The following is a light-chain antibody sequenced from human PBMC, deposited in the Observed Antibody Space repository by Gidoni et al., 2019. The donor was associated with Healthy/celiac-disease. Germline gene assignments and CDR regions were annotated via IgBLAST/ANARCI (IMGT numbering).Light chain of an antibody. J-gene: IGLJ3*02. Sequence: HTVVTQEPSFSVSPGGTVTLTCGLSSGSVPTSYYPSGYQQTPGQAPRTLIYSTNTRSSGVPDRFSGSILGNKAALTITGAQADDESDYYCVLYMGSGISVFGGGTKLTVL. CDR2: STN. V-gene: IGLV8-61*01. CDR1: SGSVPTSYY. CDR3: VLYMGSGISV.